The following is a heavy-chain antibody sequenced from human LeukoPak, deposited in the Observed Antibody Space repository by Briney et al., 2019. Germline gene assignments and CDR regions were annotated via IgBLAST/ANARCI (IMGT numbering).Heavy chain of an antibody. Sequence: PSETLSLTCTVSGGSINSPYWTWIRQPPGKGLEWIGYIYYGGSTDYSPSLKSRATKSLDTSKDQFSLHLTSVTAADTAVYYCARQLAGLAPPGFIDSWGQGTLVTVSS. CDR1: GGSINSPY. V-gene: IGHV4-59*08. CDR3: ARQLAGLAPPGFIDS. D-gene: IGHD3-3*02. CDR2: IYYGGST. J-gene: IGHJ4*02.